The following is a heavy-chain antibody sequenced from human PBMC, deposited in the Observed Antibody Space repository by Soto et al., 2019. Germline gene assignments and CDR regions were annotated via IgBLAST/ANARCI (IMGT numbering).Heavy chain of an antibody. V-gene: IGHV4-31*03. J-gene: IGHJ6*02. CDR1: GGSISSGGYY. CDR3: ARDLRFRGFYGMDV. Sequence: QVQLQESGPGLVKPSQTLSLTCTVSGGSISSGGYYWTWIRQHPGKGLEWIGYIYYTGSIYYNSSLKSRVTISVDTSKNQFSLKLSSVTAADTAVYYCARDLRFRGFYGMDVWGQGTTVTVSS. CDR2: IYYTGSI. D-gene: IGHD3-10*01.